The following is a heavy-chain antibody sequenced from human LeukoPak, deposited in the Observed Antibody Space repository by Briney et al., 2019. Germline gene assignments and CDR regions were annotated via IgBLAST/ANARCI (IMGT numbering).Heavy chain of an antibody. V-gene: IGHV1-3*01. CDR2: INAGNGNT. CDR3: ARGVPHYGSARYNWFDP. J-gene: IGHJ5*02. D-gene: IGHD3-10*01. CDR1: GYTFTSYA. Sequence: ASVKVSCRASGYTFTSYAMHWVPQAPGQRLEWMGWINAGNGNTKYSQKFQGRVTITRDTSASTAYMELSSLRSEDTAVYYCARGVPHYGSARYNWFDPWGQGTLVTVSS.